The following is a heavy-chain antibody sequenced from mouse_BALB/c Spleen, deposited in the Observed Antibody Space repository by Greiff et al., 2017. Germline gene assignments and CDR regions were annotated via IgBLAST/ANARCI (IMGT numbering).Heavy chain of an antibody. CDR1: GYSITSDYA. CDR3: ATYGSSSWFAY. D-gene: IGHD1-1*01. CDR2: ISYSGST. V-gene: IGHV3-2*02. J-gene: IGHJ3*01. Sequence: ESGPGLVKPSQSLSLTCTVTGYSITSDYAWNWIRQFPGNKLEWMGYISYSGSTSYNPSLKSRISITRDTSKNQFFLQLNSVTTEDTATYYCATYGSSSWFAYWGQGTLVTVSA.